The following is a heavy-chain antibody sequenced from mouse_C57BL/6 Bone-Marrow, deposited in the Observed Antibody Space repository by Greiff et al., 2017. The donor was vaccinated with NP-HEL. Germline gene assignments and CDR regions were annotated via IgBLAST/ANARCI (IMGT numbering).Heavy chain of an antibody. CDR3: ASYGNWYFDV. D-gene: IGHD2-1*01. V-gene: IGHV2-2*01. Sequence: QVQLKESGPGLVQPSQSLSITCTVSGFSLTSYGVHWVRQSPGKGLEWLGVIWSGGSTDYNAAFISRLSISKDNSKSQVFFKMNSLQADDTAIYYCASYGNWYFDVWGTGTTVTVSS. CDR2: IWSGGST. J-gene: IGHJ1*03. CDR1: GFSLTSYG.